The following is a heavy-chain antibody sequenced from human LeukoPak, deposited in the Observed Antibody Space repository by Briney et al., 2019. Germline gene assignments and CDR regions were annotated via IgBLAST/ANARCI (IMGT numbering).Heavy chain of an antibody. CDR2: IWYDGSNK. CDR1: GFTFSSYG. J-gene: IGHJ6*02. D-gene: IGHD6-6*01. Sequence: PGGSLRLSCAASGFTFSSYGMHWVRQAPGKGLEWVAVIWYDGSNKYYADSVKGRFTISRDNSKNTLYLQMNSLRAEDTAVYYCARDHPVGVGAARPGYYYGMDVWGQGTTVTVSS. CDR3: ARDHPVGVGAARPGYYYGMDV. V-gene: IGHV3-33*01.